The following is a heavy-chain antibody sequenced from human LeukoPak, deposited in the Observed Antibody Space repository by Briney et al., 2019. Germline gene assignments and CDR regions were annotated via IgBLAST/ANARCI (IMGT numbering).Heavy chain of an antibody. V-gene: IGHV3-23*01. CDR1: EFAFGSYA. D-gene: IGHD2-15*01. CDR2: ISDSADNT. J-gene: IGHJ4*02. Sequence: PGGSLRLSCAASEFAFGSYAMTWVRQAPGKGPEWVAAISDSADNTYYTESMRGRFTISRDNSKNTLYLQMNSLRAEDTAVYYCASHRGYCSDGTCYSAFFDYWGQGTLVTVSS. CDR3: ASHRGYCSDGTCYSAFFDY.